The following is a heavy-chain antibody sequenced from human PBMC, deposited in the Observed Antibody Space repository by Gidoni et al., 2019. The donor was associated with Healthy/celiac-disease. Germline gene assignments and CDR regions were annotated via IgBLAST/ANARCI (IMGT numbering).Heavy chain of an antibody. CDR3: AKDPHYDILTGYTLDY. Sequence: EVQLLESGGGLVQPGGSLSLSCAASGFTFSSYAMSWVRQAPGKGLEWVSAISGSGGSTYYADSVKGRFTISRDNSKNTLYLQMNSLRAEDTAVYYCAKDPHYDILTGYTLDYWGQGTLVTVSS. CDR2: ISGSGGST. V-gene: IGHV3-23*01. J-gene: IGHJ4*02. CDR1: GFTFSSYA. D-gene: IGHD3-9*01.